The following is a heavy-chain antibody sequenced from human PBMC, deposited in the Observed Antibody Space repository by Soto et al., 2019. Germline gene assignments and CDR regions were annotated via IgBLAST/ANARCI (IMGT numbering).Heavy chain of an antibody. CDR1: GGSITSHY. J-gene: IGHJ6*02. Sequence: QVQLQESGPGLVKPSETLSLTCTVSGGSITSHYCSWFRQPPGKGLEWIGYIHHTGSTAYNPSLNSRVTMSGDTSKSRFSLMVNSVTATDTAVYYCARQGFGDLHGLVDVWGQGTTVTVSS. CDR2: IHHTGST. D-gene: IGHD3-10*01. V-gene: IGHV4-59*08. CDR3: ARQGFGDLHGLVDV.